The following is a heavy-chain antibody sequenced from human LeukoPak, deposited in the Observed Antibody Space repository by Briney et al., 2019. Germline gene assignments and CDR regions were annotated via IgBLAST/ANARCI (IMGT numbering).Heavy chain of an antibody. D-gene: IGHD6-13*01. J-gene: IGHJ3*02. V-gene: IGHV3-23*01. CDR1: GFTFSSYA. Sequence: GGSLRLSCEASGFTFSSYAMSWVRQAPGKGLEWVSAISGSGGSTYYADSVKGRFTISRDNSKNTLYLQMNSLRAEDTAVYYCGADSSSWYNLDAFDIWGQGTMVTVSS. CDR3: GADSSSWYNLDAFDI. CDR2: ISGSGGST.